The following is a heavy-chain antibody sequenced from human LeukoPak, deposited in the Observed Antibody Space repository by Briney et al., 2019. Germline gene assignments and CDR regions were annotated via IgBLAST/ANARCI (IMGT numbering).Heavy chain of an antibody. D-gene: IGHD5-12*01. CDR1: GGSISNYY. CDR2: IYYSGST. CDR3: ARTTEGYAGGPGYSYYYYMDV. Sequence: SETLSLTCTVSGGSISNYYWNWIRQPPGKGLEWIGSIYYSGSTYYNPSLKSRVTISVDTSKNQFSLKLRSVTAADTAVYYCARTTEGYAGGPGYSYYYYMDVWGKGTTVTISS. J-gene: IGHJ6*03. V-gene: IGHV4-59*01.